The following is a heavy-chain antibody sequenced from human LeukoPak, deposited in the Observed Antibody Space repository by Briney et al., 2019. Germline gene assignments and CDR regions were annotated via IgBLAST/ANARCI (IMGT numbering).Heavy chain of an antibody. J-gene: IGHJ3*02. Sequence: GGSLRLSCAASGFTFSSYEMNWVRQAPGKGLEWVSYISSSGSTIYYADSVKGRFTVSRDNAKNSLYLQMNSLRAEDTAVYYCTLGGIVHDAFDIWGQGTMVTVSS. V-gene: IGHV3-48*03. D-gene: IGHD3-16*01. CDR2: ISSSGSTI. CDR1: GFTFSSYE. CDR3: TLGGIVHDAFDI.